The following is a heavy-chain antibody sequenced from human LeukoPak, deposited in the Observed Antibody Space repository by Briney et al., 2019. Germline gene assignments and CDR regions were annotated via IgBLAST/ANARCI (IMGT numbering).Heavy chain of an antibody. CDR2: INGNGVNT. CDR3: AKAYWDTAMNPSDY. J-gene: IGHJ4*02. V-gene: IGHV3-23*01. D-gene: IGHD5-18*01. Sequence: PGGSLRLSCTVSGFTVSSNSMSWVRQAPGKGLEWVATINGNGVNTYYADSVKGRFTISRDNSKNTLYLQMSSLRAEDSAIYHCAKAYWDTAMNPSDYWGQGTLVTVSS. CDR1: GFTVSSNS.